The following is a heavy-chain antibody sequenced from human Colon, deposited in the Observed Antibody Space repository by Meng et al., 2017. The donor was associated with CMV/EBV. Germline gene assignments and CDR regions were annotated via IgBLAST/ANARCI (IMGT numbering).Heavy chain of an antibody. J-gene: IGHJ6*02. V-gene: IGHV1-8*01. CDR2: MNANSDNT. D-gene: IGHD2-2*01. Sequence: ASVKVSCKASGYTFTSYDINWVRQATGQGLEWMGWMNANSDNTGYAQKFQGRVTITRNTCIRTAYMELSSLRSEDTAVYYCARVVVVPADYYTMDVWGQGTTVTVSS. CDR1: GYTFTSYD. CDR3: ARVVVVPADYYTMDV.